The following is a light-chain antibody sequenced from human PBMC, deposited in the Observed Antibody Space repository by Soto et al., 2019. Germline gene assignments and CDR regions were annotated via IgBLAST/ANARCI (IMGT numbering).Light chain of an antibody. Sequence: EMVLTQSPGTLTLSPGERATLSCRASQSVSSSYLAWYQQKPGQAPRLLIYGASTRATGIPARFSGSGSGTEFTLTIRSLQSEDFAVYYCQQYNDWRTFGQGTKVDI. CDR2: GAS. CDR1: QSVSSSY. CDR3: QQYNDWRT. J-gene: IGKJ1*01. V-gene: IGKV3-15*01.